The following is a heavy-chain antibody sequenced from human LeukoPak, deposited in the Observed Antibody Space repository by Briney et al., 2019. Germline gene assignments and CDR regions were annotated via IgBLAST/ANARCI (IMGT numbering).Heavy chain of an antibody. CDR1: GDSISSKY. CDR3: ARLMPMVLTGQRYFYHPLDV. D-gene: IGHD3-9*01. Sequence: PSDTLSLTCTVSGDSISSKYWTWVRQPPGKGLEYIGYVHYTGYTDYNPSLESQLTISIDTSRNQFSLKLSSVTAADTAVYYCARLMPMVLTGQRYFYHPLDVWGKGTTVTVSS. CDR2: VHYTGYT. V-gene: IGHV4-59*08. J-gene: IGHJ6*04.